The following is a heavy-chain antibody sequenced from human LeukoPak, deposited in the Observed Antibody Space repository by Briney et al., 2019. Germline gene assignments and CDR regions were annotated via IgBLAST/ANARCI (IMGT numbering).Heavy chain of an antibody. Sequence: SETLSLTCAVYGGSFSSYYWSWIRQPPGKGLEWIGEINHRGSTNYNPSLKSPVTMSLDTSKNQFSLKLSSVTAADTAVYYCARVARNGYYFDYWGQGTLVTVSS. J-gene: IGHJ4*02. CDR1: GGSFSSYY. CDR3: ARVARNGYYFDY. D-gene: IGHD2-2*03. CDR2: INHRGST. V-gene: IGHV4-34*01.